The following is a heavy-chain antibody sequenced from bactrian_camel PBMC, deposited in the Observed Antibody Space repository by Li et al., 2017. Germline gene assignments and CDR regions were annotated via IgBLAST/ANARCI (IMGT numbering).Heavy chain of an antibody. CDR1: GYTSSRKC. V-gene: IGHV3S53*01. CDR3: AAAESLGAFTRCSGDYCPLTDVD. Sequence: QLVESGGGSVQAGGSLRLSCTGYTSSRKCMGWFRQLAGKERQGVAVIDSGEATSYLDSVKGRFTISKDNAKNTLFLQMDSLKPEDTCVYYCAAAESLGAFTRCSGDYCPLTDVDWGQGTQVTVS. CDR2: IDSGEAT. D-gene: IGHD2*01. J-gene: IGHJ4*01.